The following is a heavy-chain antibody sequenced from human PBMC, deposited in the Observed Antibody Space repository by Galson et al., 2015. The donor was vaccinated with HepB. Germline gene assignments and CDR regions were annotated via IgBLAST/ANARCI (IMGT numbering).Heavy chain of an antibody. D-gene: IGHD3-3*01. J-gene: IGHJ6*03. CDR2: ISGSGGST. CDR3: AKECGSGSLYYYYYMDV. V-gene: IGHV3-23*01. CDR1: GFTFSSYA. Sequence: SLRLSCAASGFTFSSYAMSWVRQAPGKGLEWVSAISGSGGSTYYADSVKGRFTISRDNSKNTLYLQMNSLRAEDTAVYYCAKECGSGSLYYYYYMDVWGKGTTVTVSS.